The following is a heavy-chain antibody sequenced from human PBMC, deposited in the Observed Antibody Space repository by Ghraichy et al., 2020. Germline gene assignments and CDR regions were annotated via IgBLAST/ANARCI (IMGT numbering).Heavy chain of an antibody. CDR1: GGTFSSYA. Sequence: SVKVSCKASGGTFSSYAISWVRQAPGQGLEWMGRIIPILGIANYAQKFQGRVTITADKSTSTAYMELSSLRSEDTAVYYCARAWADSSGYSSIGYWGQGTLVTVSS. D-gene: IGHD3-22*01. CDR2: IIPILGIA. V-gene: IGHV1-69*04. CDR3: ARAWADSSGYSSIGY. J-gene: IGHJ4*02.